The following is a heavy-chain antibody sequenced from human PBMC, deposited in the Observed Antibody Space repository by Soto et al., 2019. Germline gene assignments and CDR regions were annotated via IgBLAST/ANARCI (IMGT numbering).Heavy chain of an antibody. V-gene: IGHV3-7*01. J-gene: IGHJ1*01. CDR1: GFTFSSYW. CDR2: IKQDGSEK. Sequence: EVQLVESGGGLVQSGGSLRLSCAASGFTFSSYWMSWVRQAPGKGLEWVANIKQDGSEKYYVDSVKGRFTISRDSAKNSLYLQMNSLIAEDTAVYYCARVSLSSGWSFVGYFQHWGQGTLVTVSS. D-gene: IGHD6-19*01. CDR3: ARVSLSSGWSFVGYFQH.